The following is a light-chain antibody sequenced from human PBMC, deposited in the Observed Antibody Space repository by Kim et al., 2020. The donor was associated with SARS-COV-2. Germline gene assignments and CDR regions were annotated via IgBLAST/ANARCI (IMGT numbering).Light chain of an antibody. Sequence: EIVVTQSPGTLSLSPGERATLSCRASQSVGSNYLAWYQQKPGQAPRLLIYRASSRATGIPDRFSGSGSGTDFTLSISRLEPEDFAVYYCHQYATSPNTFGQGTKLEIK. J-gene: IGKJ2*01. CDR2: RAS. CDR3: HQYATSPNT. CDR1: QSVGSNY. V-gene: IGKV3-20*01.